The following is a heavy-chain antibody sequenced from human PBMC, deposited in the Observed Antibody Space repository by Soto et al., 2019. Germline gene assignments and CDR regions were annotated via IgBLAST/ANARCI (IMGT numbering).Heavy chain of an antibody. D-gene: IGHD6-13*01. V-gene: IGHV4-39*01. CDR1: GGSISSSSYY. J-gene: IGHJ4*02. CDR3: AKSPPRIATTGTGIDS. Sequence: QMQLQESGPGLVKPSETLSLTCTVSGGSISSSSYYWGWIRQPPGKGLEWIGTMFYNGNTYYNPSLKSRVSISVDMSQNQFSLRLRSVTATDTAVYYCAKSPPRIATTGTGIDSWGQGTLVTVSS. CDR2: MFYNGNT.